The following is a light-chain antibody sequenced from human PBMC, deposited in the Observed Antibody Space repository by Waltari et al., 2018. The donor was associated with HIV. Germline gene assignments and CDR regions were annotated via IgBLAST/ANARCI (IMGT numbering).Light chain of an antibody. Sequence: DIQVNQSPSSLSASVGDRVTITCRASQGVGNSLAWFHQRPGKAPQPLIYAASSLQSGVPTKFSGSGSGTDFTLTISSLQPEDLGTYYCQQYYTYPFTFGPGTKVDIK. CDR2: AAS. CDR3: QQYYTYPFT. V-gene: IGKV1-16*02. J-gene: IGKJ3*01. CDR1: QGVGNS.